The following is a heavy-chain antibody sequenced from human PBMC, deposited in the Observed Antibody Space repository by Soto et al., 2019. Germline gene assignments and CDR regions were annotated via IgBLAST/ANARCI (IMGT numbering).Heavy chain of an antibody. D-gene: IGHD3-16*02. J-gene: IGHJ6*02. Sequence: SETMSLTCTVSGGSISSCGYYWSWIRQHPGKGLEWIGYIYYSGSTYYNPSLKSRVTISVDTSKNQFSLKLSSVTAADTAVYYCARDASLGELSFYGMDVWGQGTTVTVSS. CDR2: IYYSGST. CDR1: GGSISSCGYY. V-gene: IGHV4-31*03. CDR3: ARDASLGELSFYGMDV.